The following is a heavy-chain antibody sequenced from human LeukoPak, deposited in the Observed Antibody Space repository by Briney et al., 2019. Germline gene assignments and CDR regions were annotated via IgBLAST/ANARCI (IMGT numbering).Heavy chain of an antibody. CDR1: GFAFSGYS. V-gene: IGHV3-48*04. J-gene: IGHJ4*02. CDR3: ARTLGLTIFGVVMYFDY. CDR2: ISSSSSTI. D-gene: IGHD3-3*01. Sequence: ESGGYLRLSCAASGFAFSGYSMNWVRQAPGKGLEWVSYISSSSSTIYYADSVKGRFTISRDNAKNSLYLQMNSLRAEDTAVYYCARTLGLTIFGVVMYFDYWGQGTLVTVFS.